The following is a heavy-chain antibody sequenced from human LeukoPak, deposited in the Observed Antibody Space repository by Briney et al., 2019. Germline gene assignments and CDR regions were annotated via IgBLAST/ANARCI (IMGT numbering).Heavy chain of an antibody. CDR2: FYNSGRS. Sequence: SETLSLTCTVSDDSISDYYRGWIRQPPGKGLEWIGYFYNSGRSTYDPSLKSRVTISADTSKNHFSLKLNSVTTADTAVYYCTRGAGWLIDYWGQGILVTVSS. J-gene: IGHJ4*02. V-gene: IGHV4-59*01. D-gene: IGHD3-16*01. CDR1: DDSISDYY. CDR3: TRGAGWLIDY.